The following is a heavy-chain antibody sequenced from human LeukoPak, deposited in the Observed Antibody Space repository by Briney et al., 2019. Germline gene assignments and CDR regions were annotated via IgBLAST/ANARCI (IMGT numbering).Heavy chain of an antibody. V-gene: IGHV3-23*01. D-gene: IGHD3-10*01. CDR1: GFTFSSYA. CDR3: AKSGFVGLWIGESH. J-gene: IGHJ4*02. CDR2: ISGSGGST. Sequence: GGSLRLSCAASGFTFSSYAMSWVRQAPGKGLEWVSAISGSGGSTYYADSVKGRFTISRDNTKNTLYLQMNSLRAEDTAEYYCAKSGFVGLWIGESHWGQGILVTVSS.